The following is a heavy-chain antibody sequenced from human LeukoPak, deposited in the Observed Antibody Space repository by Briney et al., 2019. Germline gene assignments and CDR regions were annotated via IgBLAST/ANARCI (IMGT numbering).Heavy chain of an antibody. CDR1: GGSFSGYY. V-gene: IGHV4-34*01. J-gene: IGHJ5*02. Sequence: SETLSLTCAVYGGSFSGYYWSWIRQPPGKGLEWIGTINYSGKTYYNPSLKSRVTISVETSNNQFSLKLSSVTAADAALYYCARRKLTGTDWFDPWGQGTLVTVSS. D-gene: IGHD1-20*01. CDR2: INYSGKT. CDR3: ARRKLTGTDWFDP.